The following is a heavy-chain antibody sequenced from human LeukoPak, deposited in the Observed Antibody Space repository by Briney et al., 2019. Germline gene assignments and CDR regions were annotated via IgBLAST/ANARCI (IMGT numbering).Heavy chain of an antibody. CDR3: AREGRWFRELFRFDY. CDR1: GFSFSDYY. J-gene: IGHJ4*02. V-gene: IGHV3-11*04. Sequence: GGSLRLSCAASGFSFSDYYMSWIRQAPGKGLEWVSYISSSGSTIYYADSVKGRFTISRDNAKNSLYLQMNSLRDEDTAVYYCAREGRWFRELFRFDYWGQGTLVTVSS. CDR2: ISSSGSTI. D-gene: IGHD3-10*01.